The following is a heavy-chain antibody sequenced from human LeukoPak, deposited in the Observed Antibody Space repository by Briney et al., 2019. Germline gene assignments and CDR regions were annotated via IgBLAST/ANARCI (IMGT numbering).Heavy chain of an antibody. V-gene: IGHV3-30*02. J-gene: IGHJ4*02. Sequence: GESLRLSCVASGFTLSCCGMHWVRQAPGKGLEWVAFIRYDGSNEYYADSVKGRFTISRDNSKNTLYLQMNSLRVEDTAVYYCAKDGDDCIEHWGQGTLVTVSS. CDR1: GFTLSCCG. CDR2: IRYDGSNE. CDR3: AKDGDDCIEH. D-gene: IGHD3-22*01.